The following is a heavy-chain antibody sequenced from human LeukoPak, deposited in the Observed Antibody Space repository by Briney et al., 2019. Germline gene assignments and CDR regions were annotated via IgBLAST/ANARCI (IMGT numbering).Heavy chain of an antibody. CDR3: ARDTPYDILTGSNNWFDP. J-gene: IGHJ5*02. CDR2: ISAYNGNT. CDR1: GYTFTSYG. V-gene: IGHV1-18*04. Sequence: GASVKVSCKASGYTFTSYGISWVRQAPGQGLEWMGWISAYNGNTNYAQKLQGRVTMTTDTSTSTAYMELRSLRSDDTAVHYCARDTPYDILTGSNNWFDPWGQGTLVTVSS. D-gene: IGHD3-9*01.